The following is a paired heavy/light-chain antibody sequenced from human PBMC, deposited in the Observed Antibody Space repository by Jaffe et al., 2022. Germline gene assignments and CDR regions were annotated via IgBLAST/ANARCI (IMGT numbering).Light chain of an antibody. Sequence: QSVLTQPPSVSAAPGQKVTISCSGSSSNIGNNYVSWYQQLPGTAPKLLIYENNKRPSGIPDRFSGSKSGTSATLGITGLQTGDEADYYCGTWDSSLSAGGVFGTGTKVTVL. CDR2: ENN. CDR3: GTWDSSLSAGGV. V-gene: IGLV1-51*02. CDR1: SSNIGNNY. J-gene: IGLJ1*01.
Heavy chain of an antibody. CDR2: ISWNSGSI. CDR3: AKADDPHMTSILYYFDY. J-gene: IGHJ4*02. Sequence: EVQLVESGGGLVQPGRSLRLSCAASGFTFDDYAMHWVRQAPGKGLEWVSGISWNSGSIGYADSVKGRFTISRDNAKNSLYLQMNSLRAEDTALYYCAKADDPHMTSILYYFDYWGQGTLVTVSS. D-gene: IGHD3-16*01. CDR1: GFTFDDYA. V-gene: IGHV3-9*01.